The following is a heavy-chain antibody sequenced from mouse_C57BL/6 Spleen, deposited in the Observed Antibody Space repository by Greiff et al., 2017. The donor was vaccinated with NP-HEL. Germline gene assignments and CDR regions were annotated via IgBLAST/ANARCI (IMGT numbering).Heavy chain of an antibody. V-gene: IGHV5-16*01. J-gene: IGHJ2*01. CDR3: ARIYYGNPYYFDY. Sequence: EVQRVESEGGLVQPGSSMKLSCTASGFTFSDYYMAWVRQVPEKGLEWVANINYDGSSTYYLDSLKSRFIISRDNAKNILYLQMSSLKSEDTATYYCARIYYGNPYYFDYWGQGTTLTVSS. CDR1: GFTFSDYY. D-gene: IGHD2-1*01. CDR2: INYDGSST.